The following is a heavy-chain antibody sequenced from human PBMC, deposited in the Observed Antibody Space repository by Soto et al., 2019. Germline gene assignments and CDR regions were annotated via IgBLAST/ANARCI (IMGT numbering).Heavy chain of an antibody. D-gene: IGHD5-12*01. V-gene: IGHV4-34*01. CDR1: GAFHGSSY. Sequence: PSETLSLTCAVYGAFHGSSYWCWIRRRPWKGLEWIGEINHTGRTNYNPPLKSLDTISQDTSQSQFSVRLTSVTASDAAVYYCARSIRLWHAFDSWGQGALVTVSS. CDR2: INHTGRT. CDR3: ARSIRLWHAFDS. J-gene: IGHJ4*02.